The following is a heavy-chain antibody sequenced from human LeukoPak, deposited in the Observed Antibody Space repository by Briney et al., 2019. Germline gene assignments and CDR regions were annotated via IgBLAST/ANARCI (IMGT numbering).Heavy chain of an antibody. Sequence: PSETLSLTCAVYGGSFSGYYRSWIRQPPGKGLEWIGEINHSGSTNYNPSLKSRVTISVDTSKNQFSLKLSSVTAADTAVYYCARGYSNYNYWFDPWGQGTLVTVSS. CDR1: GGSFSGYY. CDR3: ARGYSNYNYWFDP. V-gene: IGHV4-34*01. CDR2: INHSGST. D-gene: IGHD4-11*01. J-gene: IGHJ5*02.